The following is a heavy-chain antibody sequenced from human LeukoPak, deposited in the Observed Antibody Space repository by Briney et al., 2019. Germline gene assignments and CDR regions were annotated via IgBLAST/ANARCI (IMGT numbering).Heavy chain of an antibody. Sequence: SETLSLTCTVSGGSVSSYYRSWIRQPGGKGLEWLGRIYNSGSTNYNPSLKSRVTMSVDSSKNQFSLKLSSVTAADTAVYYCARSANFYYMDVWGKGTTVTVSS. CDR2: IYNSGST. V-gene: IGHV4-4*07. CDR3: ARSANFYYMDV. CDR1: GGSVSSYY. J-gene: IGHJ6*03.